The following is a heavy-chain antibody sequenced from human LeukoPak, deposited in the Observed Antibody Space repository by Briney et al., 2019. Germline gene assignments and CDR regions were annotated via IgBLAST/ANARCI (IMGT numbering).Heavy chain of an antibody. CDR2: VHNSGST. CDR1: GGSFSNYF. CDR3: ASVGSSSWPEYFQH. V-gene: IGHV4-59*01. Sequence: SETLSLTCTVSGGSFSNYFRGWIRQPPGRGLEWIGYVHNSGSTTYNPSLKSRGTIVLDTSRNQFSLRLSSVTAADTAVYYCASVGSSSWPEYFQHWGQGTLVTVSS. D-gene: IGHD6-13*01. J-gene: IGHJ1*01.